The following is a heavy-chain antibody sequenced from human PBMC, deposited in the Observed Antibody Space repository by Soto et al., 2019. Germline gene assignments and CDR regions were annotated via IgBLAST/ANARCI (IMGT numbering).Heavy chain of an antibody. J-gene: IGHJ6*02. CDR2: IYPGDSDT. Sequence: PGESLKISCKGSGYSFTSYWIGWVRQMPGKGLEWMGIIYPGDSDTRYSPSFQGQVTISADKSISTAYLQWSSLKASDTAMYYCARQPHFSGYSSSWYGGIMVGDYYYYGMDVWGQGTTVTVSS. CDR1: GYSFTSYW. D-gene: IGHD6-13*01. CDR3: ARQPHFSGYSSSWYGGIMVGDYYYYGMDV. V-gene: IGHV5-51*01.